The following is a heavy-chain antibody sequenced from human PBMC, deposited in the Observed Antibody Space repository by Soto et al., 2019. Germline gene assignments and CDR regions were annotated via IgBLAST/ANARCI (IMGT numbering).Heavy chain of an antibody. J-gene: IGHJ4*02. CDR1: GYSVTSYY. V-gene: IGHV1-46*03. CDR3: ASFWPWFGEPWRGQYFDF. Sequence: QVQLVQSGAEVRKPGASVKVSCKASGYSVTSYYIHWVRQAPGQGLEWMGIINPSGDTTTYAQRFQGRVTMTRDTSTNTFFRGLSSLTSEDTAVYFCASFWPWFGEPWRGQYFDFWGQGTLVTVSS. CDR2: INPSGDTT. D-gene: IGHD3-10*01.